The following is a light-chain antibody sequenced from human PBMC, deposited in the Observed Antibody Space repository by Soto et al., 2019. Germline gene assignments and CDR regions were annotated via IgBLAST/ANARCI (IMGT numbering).Light chain of an antibody. J-gene: IGKJ2*01. V-gene: IGKV3-20*01. CDR1: QSVSSSD. Sequence: ESVLTQSPGTLSLSPGERATLSCRASQSVSSSDLAWYQQKPGQAPRLLIYGASSRATGIPDRFSGSGSGTDFTLTISRLEPEDFAVYYCQQYGSSPKTFGQGTKLEIK. CDR2: GAS. CDR3: QQYGSSPKT.